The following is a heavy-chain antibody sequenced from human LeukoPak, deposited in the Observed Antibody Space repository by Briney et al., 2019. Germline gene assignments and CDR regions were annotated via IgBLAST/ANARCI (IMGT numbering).Heavy chain of an antibody. J-gene: IGHJ4*02. D-gene: IGHD6-13*01. Sequence: SETLSLTCTVSGGSISGYYWNWVRQPPGKGLEWIGYIYYSGSTKYNPSLKSRVTISVDTSKNQFSLKLSSVTAADTAVYYCARRGEASRWSFDYWGQGTLVTVSS. V-gene: IGHV4-59*08. CDR3: ARRGEASRWSFDY. CDR2: IYYSGST. CDR1: GGSISGYY.